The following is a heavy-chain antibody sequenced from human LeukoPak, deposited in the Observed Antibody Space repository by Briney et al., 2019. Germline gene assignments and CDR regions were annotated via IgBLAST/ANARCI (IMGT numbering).Heavy chain of an antibody. D-gene: IGHD6-19*01. Sequence: PGGSLRLSCAASGFTFSSYAMHWVRQAPGKGLEWVAVISYDGSNKYYADSVKGRFTISRDNSKNTPYLQMNSLRAEDTAVYYCARGGKQWLVRYYYYGMDVWGKGTTVTVSS. CDR2: ISYDGSNK. CDR3: ARGGKQWLVRYYYYGMDV. V-gene: IGHV3-30*04. CDR1: GFTFSSYA. J-gene: IGHJ6*04.